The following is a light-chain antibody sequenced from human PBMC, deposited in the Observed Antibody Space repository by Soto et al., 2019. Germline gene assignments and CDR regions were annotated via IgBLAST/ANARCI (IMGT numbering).Light chain of an antibody. CDR3: QQSYNSPQT. CDR2: AAS. J-gene: IGKJ1*01. V-gene: IGKV1-39*01. CDR1: HTIMIY. Sequence: DIQMTQSPSSLSASVGDEVTITCRASHTIMIYLNWYQLKPGKPPRLLIYAASSLQSGVPSRFSGSGSGTDFTLTINSLQPEDFATYSCQQSYNSPQTFGQGTKVDIK.